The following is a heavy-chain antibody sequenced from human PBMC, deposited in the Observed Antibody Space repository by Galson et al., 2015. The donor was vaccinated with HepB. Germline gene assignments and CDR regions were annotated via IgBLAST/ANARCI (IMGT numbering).Heavy chain of an antibody. V-gene: IGHV3-23*01. CDR1: GFTFNNYV. CDR3: AKNSGSNGFAPYHFDP. Sequence: SLRLSCAASGFTFNNYVMNWVRQSPGKGLEWVSSISGSGGSTYYAGSVKGRFTISRDNSRNTVFLQMNRLRAEDTAVYYCAKNSGSNGFAPYHFDPWGQGTLVTVSS. D-gene: IGHD3-10*01. J-gene: IGHJ5*02. CDR2: ISGSGGST.